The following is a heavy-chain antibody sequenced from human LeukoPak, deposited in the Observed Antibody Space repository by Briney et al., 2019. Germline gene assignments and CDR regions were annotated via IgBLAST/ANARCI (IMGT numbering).Heavy chain of an antibody. V-gene: IGHV4-34*01. D-gene: IGHD3-22*01. CDR1: GGSFSGYY. CDR3: ARGLGGSSSSGRQGNWFDP. J-gene: IGHJ5*02. Sequence: PSETLSLTCAVYGGSFSGYYWSWIRQPPGKGLEWIGEINHSGSTNYNPSLKSRVTISVDTSKNQFSLKLSSVTAADTAVYYCARGLGGSSSSGRQGNWFDPWGQGTLVTVSS. CDR2: INHSGST.